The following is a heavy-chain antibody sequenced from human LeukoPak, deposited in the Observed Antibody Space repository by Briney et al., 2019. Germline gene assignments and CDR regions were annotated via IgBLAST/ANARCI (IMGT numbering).Heavy chain of an antibody. D-gene: IGHD3-22*01. CDR3: ARAGSAMYYYDSCGYYSFPWFDP. CDR1: GYTFTGYY. Sequence: ASVKVSCKASGYTFTGYYMHWVRQAPGQGLEWMGWINPNSGGTNYAQKFQGRVTMTRDTSISTAYMELSRLRSDDTAVYYCARAGSAMYYYDSCGYYSFPWFDPWGQGTLVTVSS. V-gene: IGHV1-2*02. J-gene: IGHJ5*02. CDR2: INPNSGGT.